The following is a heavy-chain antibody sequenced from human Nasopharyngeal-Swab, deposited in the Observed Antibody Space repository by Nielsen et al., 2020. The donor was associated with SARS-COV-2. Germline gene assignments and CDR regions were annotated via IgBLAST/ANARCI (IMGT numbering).Heavy chain of an antibody. J-gene: IGHJ6*02. Sequence: GSLRLSCAVYGASFSDYYWSWIRQPPGKGLEWIGEINHSGSTNYNPSLKSRVTISADTSKNQFSLRLISVTAADTAVYYCARASDFEYSGHATYGMDVWGQGTTVTVSS. CDR2: INHSGST. CDR1: GASFSDYY. CDR3: ARASDFEYSGHATYGMDV. D-gene: IGHD5-12*01. V-gene: IGHV4-34*01.